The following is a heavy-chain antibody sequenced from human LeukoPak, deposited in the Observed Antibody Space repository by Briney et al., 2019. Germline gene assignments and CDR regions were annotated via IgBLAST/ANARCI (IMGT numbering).Heavy chain of an antibody. V-gene: IGHV3-21*01. CDR3: ARALRYDFWSGYLTAPDY. Sequence: GGSLRLSCAASGFTFSTYSMNWVRQAPGEGLEWVSSISSSSIYIYYADSVKGRFTISRDNAKNSLYLQMNSLRAEDTAVYYCARALRYDFWSGYLTAPDYWGQGTLVTVSS. CDR2: ISSSSIYI. D-gene: IGHD3-3*01. CDR1: GFTFSTYS. J-gene: IGHJ4*02.